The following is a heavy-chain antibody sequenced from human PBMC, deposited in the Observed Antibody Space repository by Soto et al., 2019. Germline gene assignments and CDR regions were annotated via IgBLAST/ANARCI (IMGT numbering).Heavy chain of an antibody. D-gene: IGHD3-10*01. CDR1: GGSISSSSYY. Sequence: SETLSLTCTVSGGSISSSSYYWGWIRQPPGKGLEWIGSIYYSGSTYYNPSLKSRVTISVDTSKNQFSLKLSSVTAADTAVYYCARRYIIGWFGELLFWFDPWGQGTLVTVSS. J-gene: IGHJ5*02. CDR2: IYYSGST. V-gene: IGHV4-39*01. CDR3: ARRYIIGWFGELLFWFDP.